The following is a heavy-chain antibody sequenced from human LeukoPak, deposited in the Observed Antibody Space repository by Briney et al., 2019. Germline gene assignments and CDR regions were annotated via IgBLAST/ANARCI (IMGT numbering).Heavy chain of an antibody. J-gene: IGHJ3*02. V-gene: IGHV5-51*01. CDR3: ASLYYYGSGSYHHAFDI. CDR1: GYSFTSYW. Sequence: GESLKISCKGSGYSFTSYWIGWVRQMPGKGLEWMGIIYPGDSDTRYSPSFQGQVTISADKSISTAYLQWSSLKASDTAMYYCASLYYYGSGSYHHAFDIWGQGTMVTVSS. D-gene: IGHD3-10*01. CDR2: IYPGDSDT.